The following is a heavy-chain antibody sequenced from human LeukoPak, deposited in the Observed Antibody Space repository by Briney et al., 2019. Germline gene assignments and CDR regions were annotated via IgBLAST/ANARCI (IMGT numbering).Heavy chain of an antibody. V-gene: IGHV3-23*01. CDR3: AKDQRPYYYDSRGYPTGFDY. Sequence: GGSLRLSCAASGFTFSSYAMSWVRQAPGKGLEWVSAISGSGGSTYYADSVKGRFTISRDNSKNTLYLQMNSLRAEDTAVYYCAKDQRPYYYDSRGYPTGFDYWGQGTLVTVSS. CDR2: ISGSGGST. CDR1: GFTFSSYA. J-gene: IGHJ4*02. D-gene: IGHD3-22*01.